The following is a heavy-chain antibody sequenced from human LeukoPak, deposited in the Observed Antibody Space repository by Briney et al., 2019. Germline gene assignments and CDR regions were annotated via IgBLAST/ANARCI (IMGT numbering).Heavy chain of an antibody. CDR3: AKSIISSWWYNWFDP. CDR1: GFTFSSYG. Sequence: PGGSLRLSCAASGFTFSSYGMHWVRQAPGKGLEWVAVISYDGSNKYYADSVKGRFTISRDNSKNTLYLQMNSLRAEDTAVYYCAKSIISSWWYNWFDPWGQGTLVTVSS. D-gene: IGHD6-13*01. J-gene: IGHJ5*02. V-gene: IGHV3-30*18. CDR2: ISYDGSNK.